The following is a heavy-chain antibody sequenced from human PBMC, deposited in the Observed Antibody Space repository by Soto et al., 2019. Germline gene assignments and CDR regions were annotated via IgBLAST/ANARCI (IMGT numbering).Heavy chain of an antibody. V-gene: IGHV3-30-3*01. Sequence: QVQLVESGGGVAHPGRSRRLSCAASGFTFSSYAMHWVRQAPGKGLEWVAGISFDGSNKYYVDSVKGRLTISRDNSKNTLYLQMNSLRAEDTAVYYCARAMVTTDPDYWGQGTLVTVSS. CDR3: ARAMVTTDPDY. CDR1: GFTFSSYA. D-gene: IGHD4-17*01. J-gene: IGHJ4*02. CDR2: ISFDGSNK.